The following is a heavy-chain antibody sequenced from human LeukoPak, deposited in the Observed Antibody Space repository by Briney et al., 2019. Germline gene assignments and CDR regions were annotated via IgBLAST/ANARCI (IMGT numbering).Heavy chain of an antibody. CDR3: ARGAPYYDIVTGYRIYYFDY. D-gene: IGHD3-9*01. CDR1: GYSISSGYY. J-gene: IGHJ4*02. V-gene: IGHV4-38-2*01. CDR2: IYHSGST. Sequence: PSETLSLTCAVSGYSISSGYYWGWIRQPPGKGLEWIGSIYHSGSTYYNPSLKSRVTISVDTSKNQFSLKLSSVTAADTAVYYCARGAPYYDIVTGYRIYYFDYWGQGTLVTVSS.